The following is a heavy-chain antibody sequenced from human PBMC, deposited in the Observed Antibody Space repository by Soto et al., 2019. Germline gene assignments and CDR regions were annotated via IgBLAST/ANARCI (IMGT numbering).Heavy chain of an antibody. V-gene: IGHV3-23*01. Sequence: EVQLLESGGGLVQPGGSLRLSCAASGFTFSSYAMNWVRQAPGKGLEWVSVISGSGDSTYYADSVKGRFTISRDNSKNPLYLQMNSVSAEGTAVSYCAKRAHGLSFDYWGQGTLVTVSS. CDR3: AKRAHGLSFDY. CDR1: GFTFSSYA. J-gene: IGHJ4*02. CDR2: ISGSGDST.